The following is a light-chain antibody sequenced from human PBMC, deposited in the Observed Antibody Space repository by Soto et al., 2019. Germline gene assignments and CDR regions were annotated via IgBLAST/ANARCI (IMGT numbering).Light chain of an antibody. CDR1: SSNIGAGYD. Sequence: QSVLTQPPAVSGAPWQRVTISCTGSSSNIGAGYDVHWYQQLPGTAPKLLIYGNSNRPSGVPDRFSGSKSGTSASLAITGLQAEDEADYYCQSYDSSLSGHVFGTGTKVTVL. CDR3: QSYDSSLSGHV. CDR2: GNS. V-gene: IGLV1-40*01. J-gene: IGLJ1*01.